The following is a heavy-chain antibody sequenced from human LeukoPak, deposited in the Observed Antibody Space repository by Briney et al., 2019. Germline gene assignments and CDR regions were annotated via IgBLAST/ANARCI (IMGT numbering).Heavy chain of an antibody. CDR3: ARESVTPGY. D-gene: IGHD4-17*01. V-gene: IGHV3-30*02. CDR1: GFTFSDYG. CDR2: IRYDASNK. Sequence: GGSLRLSCAASGFTFSDYGMHWVRQAPGKGLEWLTFIRYDASNKYYADSVKGRFTISRDNAKNSLYLQMNSLRAEDTAVYYCARESVTPGYWGQGTLVTVSS. J-gene: IGHJ4*02.